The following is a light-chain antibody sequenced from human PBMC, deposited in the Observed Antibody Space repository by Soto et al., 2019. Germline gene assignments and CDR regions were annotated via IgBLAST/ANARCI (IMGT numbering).Light chain of an antibody. CDR2: GAS. J-gene: IGKJ1*01. Sequence: EIVLTQSPGILSLSPGERATLSCRASQSVSNDFLAWYQQKPGQAPRLLIYGASTRATDVPDRVSGSGSGADFTLTISRLEPEDFAVYYCQQYGSSPPRTFGQGTKV. CDR3: QQYGSSPPRT. V-gene: IGKV3-20*01. CDR1: QSVSNDF.